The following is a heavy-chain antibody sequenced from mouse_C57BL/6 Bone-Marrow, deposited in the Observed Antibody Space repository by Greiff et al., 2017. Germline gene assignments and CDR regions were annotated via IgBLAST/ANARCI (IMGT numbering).Heavy chain of an antibody. V-gene: IGHV8-8*01. CDR2: IWWDDDK. CDR1: GFSLSTFGMG. CDR3: ARPITTVVATDWYFDV. J-gene: IGHJ1*03. D-gene: IGHD1-1*01. Sequence: QVTLKVCGPGILQPSQTLSLTCSFSGFSLSTFGMGVGWIRQPSGKGLEWLAHIWWDDDKYYNPALKSRLTISKDTSKNQVFLKIANVDTADTATYYCARPITTVVATDWYFDVWGTGTTVTVSS.